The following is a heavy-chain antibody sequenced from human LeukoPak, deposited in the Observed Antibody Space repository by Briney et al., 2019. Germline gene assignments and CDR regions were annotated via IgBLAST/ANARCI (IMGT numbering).Heavy chain of an antibody. Sequence: SETLSLTCTVSGGSISSYYWSWIRQPPGKGLEWIGYIYYSGSTNYNPSLKSRVTISVDTSKNQFSLKLSSVTAADTAVYYCAGDYYGSGTYFDYWGQGTLVTVSS. CDR1: GGSISSYY. J-gene: IGHJ4*02. CDR3: AGDYYGSGTYFDY. V-gene: IGHV4-59*01. D-gene: IGHD3-10*01. CDR2: IYYSGST.